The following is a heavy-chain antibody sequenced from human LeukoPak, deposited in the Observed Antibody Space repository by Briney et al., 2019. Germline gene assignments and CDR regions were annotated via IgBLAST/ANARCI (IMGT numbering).Heavy chain of an antibody. D-gene: IGHD4-17*01. CDR3: ARVTVTTETYYYYYMDV. CDR2: IWYDGSNK. V-gene: IGHV3-33*01. Sequence: PGRSLRLSCAASGFTFSSYGMHWVRQAPGKGLEWVAVIWYDGSNKYYADSVKGRFTISRDNSKNTLYLQMNSLRAEDTAAYYCARVTVTTETYYYYYMDVWGKGTTVTVSS. CDR1: GFTFSSYG. J-gene: IGHJ6*03.